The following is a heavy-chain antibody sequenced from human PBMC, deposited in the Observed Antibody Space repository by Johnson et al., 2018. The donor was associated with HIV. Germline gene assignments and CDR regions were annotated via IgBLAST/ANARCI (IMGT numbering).Heavy chain of an antibody. CDR2: ISSNGIGT. V-gene: IGHV3-64*01. Sequence: VQLVESGGGLVQPGRSLRLSCAASGFTFDDYAMHWVRQAPGKGLEYVSAISSNGIGTYYANSVDGRFTISRDNDKNTLYLEMGSLRVEYMAVYYCARVHGGATRAKGAFDIWGQGTKVIVSS. D-gene: IGHD1-26*01. CDR1: GFTFDDYA. CDR3: ARVHGGATRAKGAFDI. J-gene: IGHJ3*02.